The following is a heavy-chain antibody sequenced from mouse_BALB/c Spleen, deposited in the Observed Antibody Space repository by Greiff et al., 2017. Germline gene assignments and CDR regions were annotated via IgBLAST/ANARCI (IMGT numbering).Heavy chain of an antibody. CDR2: IFPGTGTT. Sequence: QVQLQQSGAELVKPGASVKLSCKTSGYTFTSYWIQWVKQRPGQGLGWIGEIFPGTGTTYYNEKFKGKATLTIDTSSSTAYMQLSSLTSEDSAVYFCARSRGSSYLAYWGQGTLVTVSA. D-gene: IGHD1-1*01. CDR3: ARSRGSSYLAY. J-gene: IGHJ3*01. V-gene: IGHV1S132*01. CDR1: GYTFTSYW.